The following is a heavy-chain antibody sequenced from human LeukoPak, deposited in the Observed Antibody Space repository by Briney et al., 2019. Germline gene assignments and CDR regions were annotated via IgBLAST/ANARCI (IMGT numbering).Heavy chain of an antibody. D-gene: IGHD7-27*01. Sequence: GASVKVSCKASGYTFTSYDINWVRQATGQGLEWMGWISAYNGNTNYAQKLQGRVTMTTDTSTSTAYMELRSLRSDDTAVYYCARTGTPSPQYYFDYWGQGTLVTVSS. J-gene: IGHJ4*02. CDR1: GYTFTSYD. CDR3: ARTGTPSPQYYFDY. CDR2: ISAYNGNT. V-gene: IGHV1-18*01.